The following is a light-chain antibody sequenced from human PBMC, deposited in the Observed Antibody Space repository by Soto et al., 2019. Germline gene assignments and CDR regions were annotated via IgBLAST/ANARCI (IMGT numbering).Light chain of an antibody. V-gene: IGLV2-8*01. CDR3: TSYVGGHIWV. CDR1: SSDVGAYKY. J-gene: IGLJ3*02. Sequence: QSALTQPPSASGSPGQSVTISCTGTSSDVGAYKYVSWYQQYPGKAPKLMIYEVSKRPSGVPDRFSGSKSGNTASLTVSGLQAEDGADYYCTSYVGGHIWVFGGGTKLTVL. CDR2: EVS.